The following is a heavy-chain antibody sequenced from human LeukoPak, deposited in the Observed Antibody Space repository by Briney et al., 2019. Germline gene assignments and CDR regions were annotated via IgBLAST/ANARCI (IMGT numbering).Heavy chain of an antibody. CDR2: IIPIFGSA. D-gene: IGHD2-2*01. CDR1: GYTFTSYA. J-gene: IGHJ3*02. CDR3: ARGVRACSSTSCDDAFEI. V-gene: IGHV1-69*01. Sequence: EASVKVSCKASGYTFTSYAMNWVRQAPGQGLEWMGGIIPIFGSANYAQKFQGRVTITADESTSTAYMELSSLRSEDTAVYYCARGVRACSSTSCDDAFEIWGQGTMGNVSS.